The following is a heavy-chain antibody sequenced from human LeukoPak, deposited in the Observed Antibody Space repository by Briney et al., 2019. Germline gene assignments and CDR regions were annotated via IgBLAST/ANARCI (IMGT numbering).Heavy chain of an antibody. Sequence: ASVKVSCKASGYTFTSRYMHWVRQAPGQGLEWMGWINPNSGGTNYAQKFQGKVTMTRDTSISTAYMELSRLRSDDTAVYYCARDGGSGWSPADYYYYYMDVWGKGTTVTISS. CDR2: INPNSGGT. CDR3: ARDGGSGWSPADYYYYYMDV. D-gene: IGHD6-19*01. CDR1: GYTFTSRY. J-gene: IGHJ6*03. V-gene: IGHV1-2*02.